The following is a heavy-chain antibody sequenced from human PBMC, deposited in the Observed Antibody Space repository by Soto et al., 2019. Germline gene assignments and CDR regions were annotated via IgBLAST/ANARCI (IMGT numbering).Heavy chain of an antibody. Sequence: SETLSLPCTVSGGSISDDTYYWGWIRQPPGKGLEWIGSIYYSGSTSYNPSLKSRVTMSVDTSKKQLSLKLSSVTAADTAVYYCARLHCDSPNCVPLDPWGQGTLVTVS. CDR3: ARLHCDSPNCVPLDP. V-gene: IGHV4-39*01. CDR2: IYYSGST. J-gene: IGHJ5*02. CDR1: GGSISDDTYY. D-gene: IGHD2-2*01.